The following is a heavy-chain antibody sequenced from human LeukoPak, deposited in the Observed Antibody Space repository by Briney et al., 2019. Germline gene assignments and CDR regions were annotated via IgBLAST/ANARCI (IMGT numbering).Heavy chain of an antibody. J-gene: IGHJ4*02. CDR1: GYSISSGYY. Sequence: SETLSLTCTVSGYSISSGYYWGWIRQPPGKGLEWIGSIYHSGSTYYNPSLKSRVTISEDTSKNQFSLKLSSVTAADTAMYYCARSATVTTGYFDYWGQGTLVTVSS. CDR2: IYHSGST. D-gene: IGHD4-17*01. V-gene: IGHV4-38-2*02. CDR3: ARSATVTTGYFDY.